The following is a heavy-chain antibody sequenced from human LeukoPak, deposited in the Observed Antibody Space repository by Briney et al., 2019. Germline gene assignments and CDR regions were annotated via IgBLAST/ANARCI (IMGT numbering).Heavy chain of an antibody. CDR3: ARTYYDSSGYYYLFDY. CDR1: GFTFSDYY. D-gene: IGHD3-22*01. CDR2: IYYSGST. Sequence: LRLSCAASGFTFSDYYMSWIRQAPGKGLEWIGYIYYSGSTYYNPSLKSRVTISVDTSRNQFSLKLSSVTAADTAVYYCARTYYDSSGYYYLFDYWGQGTLVTVSS. J-gene: IGHJ4*02. V-gene: IGHV4-31*02.